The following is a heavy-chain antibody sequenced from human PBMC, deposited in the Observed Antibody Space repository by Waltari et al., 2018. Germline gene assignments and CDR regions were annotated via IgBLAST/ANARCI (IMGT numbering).Heavy chain of an antibody. Sequence: QVQLQESGPGLVKPSETLSLTCTVSGGSISSYYWSWIRQPAGTGLEWIGRIYTSGSTNYNPSLKSRVTMSVDTSKNQFSLKLSSVTAADTAVYYCARDFEYYDFWSGYPRRGEAFDIWGQGTMVTVSS. CDR2: IYTSGST. D-gene: IGHD3-3*01. V-gene: IGHV4-4*07. J-gene: IGHJ3*02. CDR1: GGSISSYY. CDR3: ARDFEYYDFWSGYPRRGEAFDI.